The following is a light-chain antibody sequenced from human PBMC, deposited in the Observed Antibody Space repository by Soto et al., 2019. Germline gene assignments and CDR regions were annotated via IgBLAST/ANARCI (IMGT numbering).Light chain of an antibody. CDR1: HSVNSS. Sequence: EIVLTQAPVTMSLSPGERATLSCRASHSVNSSLAWYQQKPGQAPRLLIYDASTRAADIPARFSASGSGTDFTLTISSLEPEDFAVYYCQHRSNWLSLTFGGGTKVEIK. J-gene: IGKJ4*01. CDR3: QHRSNWLSLT. V-gene: IGKV3-11*01. CDR2: DAS.